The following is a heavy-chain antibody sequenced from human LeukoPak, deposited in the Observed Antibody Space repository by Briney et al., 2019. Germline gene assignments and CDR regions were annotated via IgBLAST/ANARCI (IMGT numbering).Heavy chain of an antibody. J-gene: IGHJ6*03. Sequence: ASVKVSCKASGGTFSSYAISWVRQAPGQGLEWMGGIIPIFGTANYAQKFQGRVTITADESTSTAYMELSSLRSEDTAVYYCARDWGGDATALLDYYYYMDVWGKGTTVTVSS. CDR3: ARDWGGDATALLDYYYYMDV. V-gene: IGHV1-69*13. D-gene: IGHD3-16*01. CDR1: GGTFSSYA. CDR2: IIPIFGTA.